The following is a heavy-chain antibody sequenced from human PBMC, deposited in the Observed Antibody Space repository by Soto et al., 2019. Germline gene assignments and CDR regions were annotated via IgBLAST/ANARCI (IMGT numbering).Heavy chain of an antibody. J-gene: IGHJ5*02. Sequence: SVKVSCKASGGSFSSLVISWLRQAPGQGPEWMGGINPMLGVANFAQKFQDRVTITADESTTTAYMELSSLRSEDTAVYYCARGPSQFDPWGQGTLVTVSS. CDR3: ARGPSQFDP. CDR1: GGSFSSLV. V-gene: IGHV1-69*10. CDR2: INPMLGVA.